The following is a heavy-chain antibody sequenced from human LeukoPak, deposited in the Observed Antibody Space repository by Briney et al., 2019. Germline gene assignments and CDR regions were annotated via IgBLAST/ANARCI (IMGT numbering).Heavy chain of an antibody. CDR1: GYIFTGYY. V-gene: IGHV1-24*01. CDR3: ATNYYDSSGTFDY. D-gene: IGHD3-22*01. CDR2: CEPEDGET. J-gene: IGHJ4*02. Sequence: ASVNVSCKASGYIFTGYYMHWVGQAAGKGGEGLGGCEPEDGETIYAQKFQGRVTMTDDTSTDTAYMELSSQRSEDTAVYYCATNYYDSSGTFDYWGQGTLVTVSS.